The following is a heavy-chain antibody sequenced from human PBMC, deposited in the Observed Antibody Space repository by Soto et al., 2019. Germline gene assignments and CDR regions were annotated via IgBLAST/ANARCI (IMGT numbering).Heavy chain of an antibody. V-gene: IGHV3-48*02. CDR2: IATTSRAM. CDR3: ARSPYYGSGRLIGYYNMDV. J-gene: IGHJ6*02. CDR1: GFTLSNYG. Sequence: PGGSLRLSCAAPGFTLSNYGMNWVRQAPEKGLEWVAYIATTSRAMYYADSVKGRFIVSRDNDENSVYLQMSSLRDEDTAVYYCARSPYYGSGRLIGYYNMDVWGQGTTVTVSS. D-gene: IGHD3-10*01.